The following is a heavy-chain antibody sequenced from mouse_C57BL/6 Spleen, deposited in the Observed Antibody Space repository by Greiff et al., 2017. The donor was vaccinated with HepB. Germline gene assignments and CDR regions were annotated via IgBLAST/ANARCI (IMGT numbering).Heavy chain of an antibody. CDR2: INPSNGGT. D-gene: IGHD2-5*01. CDR1: GYTFTSYW. Sequence: QVHVKQPGTELVKPGASVKLSCKASGYTFTSYWMHWVKQRPGQGLEWIGNINPSNGGTNYNEKFKSKATLTVDKSSSTAYMQLSSLTSEDSAVYYCARWGSNYGYWYFDVWGTGTTVTVSS. CDR3: ARWGSNYGYWYFDV. J-gene: IGHJ1*03. V-gene: IGHV1-53*01.